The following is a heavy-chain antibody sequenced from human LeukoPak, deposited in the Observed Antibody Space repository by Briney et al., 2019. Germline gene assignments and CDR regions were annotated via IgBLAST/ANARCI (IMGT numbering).Heavy chain of an antibody. CDR2: ISGSGGST. V-gene: IGHV3-23*01. CDR3: AKGESWFDP. CDR1: GFTFISYA. Sequence: GGALRHSCADPGFTFISYAMRWVRQAPRKRLEWVSAISGSGGSTYYADSVKGRFTISRDNSKNTLYLQMNSLRAEDTAVYYCAKGESWFDPWGQGTLVTVSS. J-gene: IGHJ5*02.